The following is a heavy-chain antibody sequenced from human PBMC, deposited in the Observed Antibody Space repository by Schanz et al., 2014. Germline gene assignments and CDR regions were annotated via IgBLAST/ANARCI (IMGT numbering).Heavy chain of an antibody. D-gene: IGHD3-9*01. CDR3: ARETTIITGGAFDV. Sequence: VQLVESGGGLVQPGGSLRLSCAASGFNFGSHGMHWVRQAPGKGLEWVSAMNESHSTIYYADSVRGRFTISRDNSKNTVHLQMNSLRSDDTAVYYCARETTIITGGAFDVWGQGTMVTVSS. CDR1: GFNFGSHG. CDR2: MNESHSTI. J-gene: IGHJ3*01. V-gene: IGHV3-NL1*01.